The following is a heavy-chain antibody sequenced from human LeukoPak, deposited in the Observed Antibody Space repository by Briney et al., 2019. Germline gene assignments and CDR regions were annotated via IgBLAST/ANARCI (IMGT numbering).Heavy chain of an antibody. CDR3: ARIGAGSSRDY. D-gene: IGHD6-13*01. CDR1: GFTFSNFA. Sequence: GGSLRLSCAASGFTFSNFAMTWVRQAPGKGLEWVSSIVGSSSTYYADSLKGRFIISRDNAKNSPYLQMNSLRAEDTAVYYCARIGAGSSRDYWGQGTLVTVSS. CDR2: IVGSSST. J-gene: IGHJ4*02. V-gene: IGHV3-21*01.